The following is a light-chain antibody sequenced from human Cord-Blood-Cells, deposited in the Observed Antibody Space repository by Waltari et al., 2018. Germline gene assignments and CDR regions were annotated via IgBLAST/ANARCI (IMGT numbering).Light chain of an antibody. CDR2: AAS. CDR1: QSVSSSY. J-gene: IGKJ1*01. Sequence: EIVLTQSPGTLSLSPGERATLSCRASQSVSSSYLAWYQQKPGQAPRLLIYAASSRDTGIPDRFSGSGSGTDFTLTISRLEPEDFAVYYCQQYGSSPWTFGQGTKVEIK. V-gene: IGKV3-20*01. CDR3: QQYGSSPWT.